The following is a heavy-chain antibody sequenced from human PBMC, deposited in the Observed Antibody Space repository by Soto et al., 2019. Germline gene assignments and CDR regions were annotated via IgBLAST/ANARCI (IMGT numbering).Heavy chain of an antibody. Sequence: GGSLRLSCAASGFTFSSYAMSWVRQAPGKGLEWVSAISGSGGSTYYADSVKGRFTISRDNSKNTLYLQMNSLRAEDTAVYYCAKEALSDSSSWYNYYYYMDVWGKGTTVTVSS. D-gene: IGHD6-13*01. J-gene: IGHJ6*03. V-gene: IGHV3-23*01. CDR1: GFTFSSYA. CDR2: ISGSGGST. CDR3: AKEALSDSSSWYNYYYYMDV.